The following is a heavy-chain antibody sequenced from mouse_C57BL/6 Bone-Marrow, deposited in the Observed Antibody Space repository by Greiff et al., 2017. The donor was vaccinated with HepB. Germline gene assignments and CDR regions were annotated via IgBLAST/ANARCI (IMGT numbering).Heavy chain of an antibody. Sequence: EVMLVESGGGLVKPGGSLKLSCAASGFTFSSYAMSWVRQTPEKRLEWVATISDGGSYTYYPDNVKGRFTISRDNAKNNLYLQMSHLKSEDTAMYYCARDGYDGYYVSAWFAYWGQGTLVTVSA. CDR3: ARDGYDGYYVSAWFAY. CDR2: ISDGGSYT. J-gene: IGHJ3*01. D-gene: IGHD2-3*01. CDR1: GFTFSSYA. V-gene: IGHV5-4*01.